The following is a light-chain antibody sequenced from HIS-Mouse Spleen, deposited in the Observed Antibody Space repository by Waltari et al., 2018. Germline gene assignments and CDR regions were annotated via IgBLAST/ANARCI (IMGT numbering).Light chain of an antibody. CDR1: ALPKKY. J-gene: IGLJ2*01. CDR3: YSTDSSGNHRV. V-gene: IGLV3-10*01. Sequence: SYELTQPPSVSVSPGQTARITCSGDALPKKYSHWYQQKSGQAPVLVIYEDSKRPSGIPERFSGSRSGTMATLTISGAQVEDEADYYCYSTDSSGNHRVFGGGTKLTVL. CDR2: EDS.